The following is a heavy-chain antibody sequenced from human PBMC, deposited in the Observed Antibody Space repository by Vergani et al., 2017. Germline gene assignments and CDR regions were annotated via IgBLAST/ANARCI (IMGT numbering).Heavy chain of an antibody. CDR2: INPNSGGT. Sequence: QVQLVQSGAEVKKPGASVKVSCKASGYTFTGYYMHWVRQAPGQGLEWMGWINPNSGGTNYAQKFQGRVTMTRDTSISTAYMELSRLGSDDTAVYYCARGWGFVRRYFDWLPGGMDVWGQGTTVTVSS. V-gene: IGHV1-2*02. CDR1: GYTFTGYY. CDR3: ARGWGFVRRYFDWLPGGMDV. J-gene: IGHJ6*02. D-gene: IGHD3-9*01.